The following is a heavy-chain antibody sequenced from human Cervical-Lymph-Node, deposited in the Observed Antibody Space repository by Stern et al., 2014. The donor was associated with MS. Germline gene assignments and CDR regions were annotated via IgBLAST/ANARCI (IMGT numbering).Heavy chain of an antibody. CDR2: IWHDGTSE. V-gene: IGHV3-30-3*01. CDR1: GFSFSSYS. D-gene: IGHD4-23*01. CDR3: ARATATGGKYRFDL. Sequence: VQLVESGGGVVPPGRSLRLSCAASGFSFSSYSMHWVRQAPGQGLEWAALIWHDGTSEHYADSVKGRFTISRDNSKNTLYLQMISLRPEDTAVYYCARATATGGKYRFDLWGRGTLVTVSS. J-gene: IGHJ3*01.